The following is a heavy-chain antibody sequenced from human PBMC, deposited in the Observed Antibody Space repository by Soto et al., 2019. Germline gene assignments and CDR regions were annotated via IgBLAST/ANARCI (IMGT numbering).Heavy chain of an antibody. Sequence: QVQLVQSGAEVKKPGSSVKVSCKASGGTFDIYGFNWARQAPGQGLEWMGTIIPIFGTADYAQKFEGRVSITADKSTSTAYMELRSLTSEDTAMYYCAGGGIHYYDSSGHAFDYWGQGTLITVSS. CDR2: IIPIFGTA. D-gene: IGHD3-22*01. CDR1: GGTFDIYG. CDR3: AGGGIHYYDSSGHAFDY. V-gene: IGHV1-69*06. J-gene: IGHJ4*02.